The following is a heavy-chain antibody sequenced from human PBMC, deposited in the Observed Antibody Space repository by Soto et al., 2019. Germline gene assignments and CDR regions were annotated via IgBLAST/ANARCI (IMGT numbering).Heavy chain of an antibody. V-gene: IGHV3-21*01. CDR2: IGSTSGYI. CDR1: GFTFSSYS. D-gene: IGHD5-18*01. Sequence: PGGSLRLSCAASGFTFSSYSMNWVRQSPGKGLEWVSSIGSTSGYIHYADSVKGRFTISRDNAKNSLYLQMNSLRAEDTAVYYCARHSNTAMVNSLGYWGQGTMVTVSS. CDR3: ARHSNTAMVNSLGY. J-gene: IGHJ4*02.